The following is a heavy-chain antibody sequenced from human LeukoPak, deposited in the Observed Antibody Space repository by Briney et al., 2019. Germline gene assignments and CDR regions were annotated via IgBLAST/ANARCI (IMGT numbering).Heavy chain of an antibody. Sequence: GASGKVSCKAAGYTFTSYAMNWVRQAPGQGLGWMGWTNINTGNPTYAQGFTGRVVFSLHTSIPTAYLQIRMLTAGDTALYYFARAEAESSYSNYWGQGTLVTVSS. V-gene: IGHV7-4-1*02. CDR2: TNINTGNP. CDR3: ARAEAESSYSNY. CDR1: GYTFTSYA. J-gene: IGHJ4*02. D-gene: IGHD2-15*01.